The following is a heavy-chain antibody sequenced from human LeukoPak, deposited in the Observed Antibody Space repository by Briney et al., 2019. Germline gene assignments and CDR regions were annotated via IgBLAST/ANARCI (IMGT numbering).Heavy chain of an antibody. CDR1: GYSISSGYY. J-gene: IGHJ6*03. CDR2: IYYSGST. CDR3: ARARGIGAYYYYYYMDV. D-gene: IGHD3-10*01. Sequence: SETLSLTCTVSGYSISSGYYWSWIRQPPGKGLEWIGYIYYSGSTNYNPSLKSRVTISVDTSKNRFSLKLSSVTAADTAVYYCARARGIGAYYYYYYMDVWGKGTTVTISS. V-gene: IGHV4-61*01.